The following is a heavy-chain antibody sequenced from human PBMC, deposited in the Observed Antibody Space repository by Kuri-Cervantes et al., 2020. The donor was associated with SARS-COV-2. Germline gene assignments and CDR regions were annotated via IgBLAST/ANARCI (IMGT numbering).Heavy chain of an antibody. J-gene: IGHJ3*02. CDR3: ANWPPYGDYAGYAFDI. V-gene: IGHV1-69*13. CDR1: RDTFTTFG. D-gene: IGHD4-17*01. Sequence: SVKVSCKASRDTFTTFGFSWVRQAPGQGLEWMGGIIPFFGTPSYAQRFQGRVTITADESTSTAYMELSSLRSEDTAVYYCANWPPYGDYAGYAFDIWGQGTMVTVSS. CDR2: IIPFFGTP.